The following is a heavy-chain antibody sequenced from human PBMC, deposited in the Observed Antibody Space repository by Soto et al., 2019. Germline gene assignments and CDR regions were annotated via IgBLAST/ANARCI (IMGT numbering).Heavy chain of an antibody. CDR1: GYTFTSYD. J-gene: IGHJ4*02. CDR3: ARAHSGYDTSVDY. D-gene: IGHD5-12*01. V-gene: IGHV1-8*01. CDR2: MNHNSGNT. Sequence: QVQLVQSGAEVKKPGASVKVSCKASGYTFTSYDINWVRQATGQGLEWMGWMNHNSGNTGYAQKLQGRVTMTRNTSMSTAYMELSSLRSGDTAVYYCARAHSGYDTSVDYRGQGTLVTVSS.